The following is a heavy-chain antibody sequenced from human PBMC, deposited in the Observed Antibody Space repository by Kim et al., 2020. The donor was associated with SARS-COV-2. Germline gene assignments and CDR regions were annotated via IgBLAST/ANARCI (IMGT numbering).Heavy chain of an antibody. CDR2: GGST. CDR3: VKNWSSDH. V-gene: IGHV3-64D*06. Sequence: GGSTYYADSVKGRFTISRDNPKNTLYLQMSSLRAEDTAVYYCVKNWSSDHWRQGTLVTVSS. D-gene: IGHD1-1*01. J-gene: IGHJ5*02.